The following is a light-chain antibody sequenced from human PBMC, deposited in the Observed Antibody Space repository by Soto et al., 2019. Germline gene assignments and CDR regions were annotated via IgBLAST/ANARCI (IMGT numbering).Light chain of an antibody. V-gene: IGKV1-5*03. Sequence: DIQMTQSPSTLSASVGDRVTITCRASQSISSWLAWYQQKPGTAPKLLIYKASTLQTGVPSRFSGSGSGTEFTLTISSLQPDGFATYYCQQYNDNWTFGQGTKVDIK. CDR3: QQYNDNWT. CDR2: KAS. J-gene: IGKJ1*01. CDR1: QSISSW.